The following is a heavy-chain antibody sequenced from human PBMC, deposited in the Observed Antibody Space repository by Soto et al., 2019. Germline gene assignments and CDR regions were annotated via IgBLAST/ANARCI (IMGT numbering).Heavy chain of an antibody. CDR3: AKGPVQLELGVLARDAFDI. D-gene: IGHD1-1*01. CDR1: GFTFSSYA. CDR2: ISGSGGST. V-gene: IGHV3-23*01. J-gene: IGHJ3*02. Sequence: GGSLRLSCAASGFTFSSYAMSWVRQAPGKGLEWVSAISGSGGSTYYADSVKGRFTISSDNSKNTPYLQMNSLRAEDTAVYYCAKGPVQLELGVLARDAFDIWGQGTMVTVSS.